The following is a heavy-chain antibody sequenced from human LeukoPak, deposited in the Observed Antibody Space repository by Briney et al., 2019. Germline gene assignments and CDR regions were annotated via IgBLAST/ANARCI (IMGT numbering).Heavy chain of an antibody. V-gene: IGHV3-23*01. CDR1: GFTFSSYA. CDR2: ISGSGGST. D-gene: IGHD5-12*01. CDR3: AKDYSGYALNWFDP. Sequence: GGSLRLSCAASGFTFSSYAMSWVRQAPGKGLEWVSAISGSGGSTYYADSVKGRFTISKDNSKNTLHLQMNSLRAEDTAVYYCAKDYSGYALNWFDPWGQGTLVTVSS. J-gene: IGHJ5*02.